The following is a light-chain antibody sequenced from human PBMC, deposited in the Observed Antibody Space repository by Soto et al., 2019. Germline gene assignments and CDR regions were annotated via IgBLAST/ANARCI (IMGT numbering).Light chain of an antibody. CDR2: KAS. V-gene: IGKV1-5*03. J-gene: IGKJ2*02. CDR1: QSVGDY. Sequence: DIQMTQSPSTLSASVGDRVTITCRASQSVGDYLAWYQQKPGKAPKLLIYKASSLESGVPPRFSGSGSGTDFTLTSSSLQPDDFATYYCQQYKSLCTFGQGTKLDIK. CDR3: QQYKSLCT.